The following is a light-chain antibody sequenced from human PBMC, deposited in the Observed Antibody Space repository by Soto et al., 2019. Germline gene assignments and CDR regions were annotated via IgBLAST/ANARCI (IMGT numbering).Light chain of an antibody. CDR1: QSVSSSY. CDR2: GAS. Sequence: EIVLTQSPGTLSLSPGERATLSCRASQSVSSSYSAWYQQKPGQAPRLLIYGASSRATGIPDRFSGSGSGTDFTLTISRLEPEDFAVYYCQQYGSSPTWTFGQGTKVDIK. J-gene: IGKJ1*01. V-gene: IGKV3-20*01. CDR3: QQYGSSPTWT.